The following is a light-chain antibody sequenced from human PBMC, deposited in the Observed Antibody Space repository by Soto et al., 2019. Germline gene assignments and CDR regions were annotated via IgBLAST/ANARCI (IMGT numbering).Light chain of an antibody. Sequence: EIVLTQSPATLSLSPGERATLSCRASQSVSSYLAWYQQKPRQAPRLLIYDASNRATGIPARFSGSGSGTDFTLTISSLEPEDFAVYYCQQRSNWPPTWTFGQGTKVEIK. V-gene: IGKV3-11*01. J-gene: IGKJ1*01. CDR1: QSVSSY. CDR3: QQRSNWPPTWT. CDR2: DAS.